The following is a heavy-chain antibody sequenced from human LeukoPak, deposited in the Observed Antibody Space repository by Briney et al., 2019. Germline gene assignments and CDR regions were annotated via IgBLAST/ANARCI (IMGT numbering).Heavy chain of an antibody. Sequence: GGSLRLSCAVSGFIVSSDYMSWVRQAPGKGLECVSSLSFGGGTIYYADSVKGRFTISRDTSKNTLYLQMNSLRAEDTAVYYCARDLRGYSYGPNFDYWGQGTLVTVSS. J-gene: IGHJ4*02. CDR1: GFIVSSDY. CDR2: SFGGGTI. V-gene: IGHV3-53*05. CDR3: ARDLRGYSYGPNFDY. D-gene: IGHD5-18*01.